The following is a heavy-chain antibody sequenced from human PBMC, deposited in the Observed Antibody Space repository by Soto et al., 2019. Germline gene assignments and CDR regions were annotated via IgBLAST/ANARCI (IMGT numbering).Heavy chain of an antibody. D-gene: IGHD3-9*01. Sequence: SETLSLTCAVSGYSISSGYYWGWIRQPPGKGLEWIGSIYHSGSTYYNPSLKSRVTISVDTSKNQFSLKLSSVTAADTAVYYCAGASADYDILTGYYAYGMDVWGQGTTVTVSS. CDR1: GYSISSGYY. J-gene: IGHJ6*02. CDR2: IYHSGST. V-gene: IGHV4-38-2*01. CDR3: AGASADYDILTGYYAYGMDV.